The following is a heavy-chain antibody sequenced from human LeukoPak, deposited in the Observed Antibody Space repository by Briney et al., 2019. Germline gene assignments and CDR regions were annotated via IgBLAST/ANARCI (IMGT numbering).Heavy chain of an antibody. CDR3: ARYAYNYGWFDP. J-gene: IGHJ5*02. CDR2: IGGGGTLI. Sequence: GGSLRLSCAASGFTFSDYYMSWIGQARGKGLEWVSYIGGGGTLIHYANSVKGRFTISRDNAKNSLYLQMNSLRAEDTAVYYCARYAYNYGWFDPWGQGTLVTVSS. CDR1: GFTFSDYY. V-gene: IGHV3-11*01. D-gene: IGHD5-24*01.